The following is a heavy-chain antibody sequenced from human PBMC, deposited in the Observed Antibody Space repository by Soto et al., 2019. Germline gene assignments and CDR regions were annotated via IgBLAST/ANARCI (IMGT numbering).Heavy chain of an antibody. D-gene: IGHD1-1*01. CDR1: GFTFSSYE. CDR2: ISSSGSTI. V-gene: IGHV3-48*03. Sequence: GGSLRLSCAASGFTFSSYEMNWVRQAPGKGLEWVSYISSSGSTIYYADSVKGRFTISRDNAKNSLYLQMNSLRAEDTAVYYCARVWRSHQGAFDIWGQGKMVTVSS. J-gene: IGHJ3*02. CDR3: ARVWRSHQGAFDI.